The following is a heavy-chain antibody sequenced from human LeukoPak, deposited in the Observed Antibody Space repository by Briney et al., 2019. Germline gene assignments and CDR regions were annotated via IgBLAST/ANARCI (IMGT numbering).Heavy chain of an antibody. V-gene: IGHV4-30-4*08. CDR2: IYYSGST. D-gene: IGHD5-24*01. CDR3: AIFRSPGSGMATNDFDY. J-gene: IGHJ4*02. CDR1: GGSISSGDYY. Sequence: SQTLSLTCTVSGGSISSGDYYWSWIRQPPGKGLEWIGYIYYSGSTYYNPSLKSRVTISVDTSKNQFSLKLSSVTAADTAVYYCAIFRSPGSGMATNDFDYWGQGTLVTVSS.